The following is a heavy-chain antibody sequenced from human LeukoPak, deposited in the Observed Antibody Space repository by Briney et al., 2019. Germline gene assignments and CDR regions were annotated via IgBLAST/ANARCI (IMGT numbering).Heavy chain of an antibody. Sequence: GGSLRLSCSASGFTFSRYAMHWVRQAPGKGLEYVSAVSSNGGSTYYADSVKGRFTISRDNSKNTLYLQMSSLRTEDTAVYYCVKDGSGSYYTYYFGYWGQGTLVTVSS. CDR1: GFTFSRYA. V-gene: IGHV3-64D*06. CDR2: VSSNGGST. CDR3: VKDGSGSYYTYYFGY. J-gene: IGHJ4*02. D-gene: IGHD3-10*01.